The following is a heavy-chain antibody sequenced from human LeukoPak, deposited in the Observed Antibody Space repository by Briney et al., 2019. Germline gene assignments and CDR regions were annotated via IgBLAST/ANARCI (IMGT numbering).Heavy chain of an antibody. Sequence: SETLSLTCTVSGGSISSYYWSWIRRPPGKGLEWIGYIYYSGSTNYNPSLKSRVTISVDTSKNQFSLKLSSVTAADTAVYYCAGTSGSSSDYYYYYMDVWGKGTTVTVSS. CDR1: GGSISSYY. D-gene: IGHD3-10*01. V-gene: IGHV4-59*01. J-gene: IGHJ6*03. CDR2: IYYSGST. CDR3: AGTSGSSSDYYYYYMDV.